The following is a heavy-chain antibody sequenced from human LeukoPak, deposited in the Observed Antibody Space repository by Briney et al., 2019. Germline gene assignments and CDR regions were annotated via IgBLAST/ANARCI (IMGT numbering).Heavy chain of an antibody. CDR3: ARGSRARDGYTPDY. V-gene: IGHV1-8*01. CDR1: GYTFTSYD. Sequence: ASMKVSCKASGYTFTSYDINWVRQATGQGLEWMGWMNPNSGNTGYAQKFQGRVTMTRNTSISTAYMELSSLRSEDTAVYYCARGSRARDGYTPDYWGQGTLVTVSS. D-gene: IGHD5-24*01. J-gene: IGHJ4*02. CDR2: MNPNSGNT.